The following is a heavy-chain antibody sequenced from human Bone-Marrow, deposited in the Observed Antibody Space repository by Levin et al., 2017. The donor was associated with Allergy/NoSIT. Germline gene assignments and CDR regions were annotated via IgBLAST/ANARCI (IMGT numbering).Heavy chain of an antibody. D-gene: IGHD6-6*01. V-gene: IGHV3-9*01. CDR3: SALASRPY. Sequence: SLKISCSVSGLSVDDYVMHWVRQVPGKGLEWVAGINWNSDLIDYADSVQGRFIISRDNAKNSLFLQMSSLRVDDSAVYYCSALASRPYWGQGTLVTVSS. J-gene: IGHJ4*02. CDR1: GLSVDDYV. CDR2: INWNSDLI.